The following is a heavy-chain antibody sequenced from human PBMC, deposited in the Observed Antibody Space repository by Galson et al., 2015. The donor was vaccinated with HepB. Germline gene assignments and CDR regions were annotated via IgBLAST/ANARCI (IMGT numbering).Heavy chain of an antibody. D-gene: IGHD3-3*01. CDR1: GFTFSSYG. CDR2: IWYDGSNK. CDR3: ARAARPRDYDFCSGYLPPGTTGYYYMDV. J-gene: IGHJ6*03. V-gene: IGHV3-33*01. Sequence: SLRLSCAASGFTFSSYGMHWVRQAPGKGLEWVAVIWYDGSNKYYADSVKGRFTISRDNSKNTLYLQMNSLRAEDTAVYYCARAARPRDYDFCSGYLPPGTTGYYYMDVWGKGTTVTVSS.